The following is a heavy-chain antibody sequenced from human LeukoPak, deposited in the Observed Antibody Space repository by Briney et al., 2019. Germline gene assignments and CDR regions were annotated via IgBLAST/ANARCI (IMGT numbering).Heavy chain of an antibody. CDR1: GFTFSTYG. Sequence: QPGRSLRLSCAASGFTFSTYGMHWVRQAPGKGLGWVAVISYDGSNKYYADSVKGRFTISRDNSKNTLYLQMNSLRAEDTAVYYCAKDRGRWLQLPDAFDIWGQGTMVTVSS. D-gene: IGHD5-24*01. V-gene: IGHV3-30*18. J-gene: IGHJ3*02. CDR3: AKDRGRWLQLPDAFDI. CDR2: ISYDGSNK.